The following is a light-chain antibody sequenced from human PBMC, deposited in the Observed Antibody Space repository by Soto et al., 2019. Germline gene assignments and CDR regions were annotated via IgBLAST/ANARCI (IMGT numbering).Light chain of an antibody. CDR2: GAS. Sequence: EIVLTQSPVTLSVSPRERATLSCSASQSVRRNLGWYQQKPGRAPRRLIYGASTRATGLTARFSGGRAGTKFTPTVSSLQSEDFAVYYCQQYNDWPRTFGQGTKVDIK. J-gene: IGKJ1*01. V-gene: IGKV3D-15*01. CDR3: QQYNDWPRT. CDR1: QSVRRN.